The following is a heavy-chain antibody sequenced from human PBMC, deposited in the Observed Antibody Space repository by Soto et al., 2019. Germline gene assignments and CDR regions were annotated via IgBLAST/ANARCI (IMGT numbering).Heavy chain of an antibody. V-gene: IGHV3-23*01. CDR1: GFTFSSYA. J-gene: IGHJ4*02. D-gene: IGHD2-2*01. CDR2: ISGSGGST. CDR3: ARQLGYCSSTSCSPIRFLEWSGSYYFDY. Sequence: GGSLRLSCAASGFTFSSYAMSWVRQAPGKGLEWVSAISGSGGSTYYADSVKGRFTISRDNSKNTLYLQMNSLRAEDTAVYYCARQLGYCSSTSCSPIRFLEWSGSYYFDYWGQGTLVTVSS.